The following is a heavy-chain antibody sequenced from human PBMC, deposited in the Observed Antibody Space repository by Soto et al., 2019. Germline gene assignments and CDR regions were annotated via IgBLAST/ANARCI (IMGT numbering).Heavy chain of an antibody. CDR3: ARPPPGQAPLYPPRLDF. Sequence: SETLTMTCTVSGSSINSHKYYWGWVRQTPGRGLEWIAGLYYTGSNFYNPSLKNRVSISVDTSKNQFSLNVYSVTAADTAVYYCARPPPGQAPLYPPRLDFWGQGVKVTVS. V-gene: IGHV4-39*01. CDR2: LYYTGSN. J-gene: IGHJ4*02. D-gene: IGHD2-2*02. CDR1: GSSINSHKYY.